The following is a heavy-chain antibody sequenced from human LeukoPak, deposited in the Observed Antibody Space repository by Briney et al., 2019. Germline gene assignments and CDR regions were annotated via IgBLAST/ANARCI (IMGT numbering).Heavy chain of an antibody. CDR3: ARGGGYYHSPFDY. J-gene: IGHJ4*02. CDR2: ISYDGSNK. Sequence: GGSLRLSCAASGFTFSSYAMHWVRQAPGKGLRGGAVISYDGSNKYYADSVKGRFTISRDNSKNTLYLQMNSLRSEDTAIYYCARGGGYYHSPFDYWGQGTLVTVSS. D-gene: IGHD3-3*01. CDR1: GFTFSSYA. V-gene: IGHV3-30*04.